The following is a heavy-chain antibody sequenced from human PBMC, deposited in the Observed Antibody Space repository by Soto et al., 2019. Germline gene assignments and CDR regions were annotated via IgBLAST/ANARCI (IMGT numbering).Heavy chain of an antibody. CDR3: AGDVARKRDRLER. CDR2: IYHSGST. CDR1: GGSISSSNW. D-gene: IGHD2-21*01. V-gene: IGHV4-4*03. J-gene: IGHJ6*02. Sequence: PETLSLTCAVSGGSISSSNWWSWVRQPPGKGLEWIGEIYHSGSTNYNPSLKSRVTISVDKSKNQFSLKLSSVTAADTAVYYWAGDVARKRDRLERWAQGKTVTGSS.